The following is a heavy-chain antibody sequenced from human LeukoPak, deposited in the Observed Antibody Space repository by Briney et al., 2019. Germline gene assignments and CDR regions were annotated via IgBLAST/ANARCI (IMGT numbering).Heavy chain of an antibody. V-gene: IGHV3-21*01. CDR2: FSITCYYI. CDR1: GLTFRNYA. J-gene: IGHJ4*02. D-gene: IGHD2/OR15-2a*01. CDR3: TRGLVSSEYPPTFVPDY. Sequence: VGSLRLSCAGSGLTFRNYAMNWVRQAPGKGLEWVSAFSITCYYINDADSVKGRFTIYRDNSMNSLFLQMDSLRDEDTAVYYCTRGLVSSEYPPTFVPDYWGQGTLVTVSS.